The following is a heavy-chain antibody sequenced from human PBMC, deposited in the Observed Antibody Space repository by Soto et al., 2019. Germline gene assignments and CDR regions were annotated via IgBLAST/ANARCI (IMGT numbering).Heavy chain of an antibody. D-gene: IGHD6-19*01. Sequence: HPCGSLRLSCEGSGFTFSSYSMSWVRQSPGKGLQWVAYISSSGSTTYYGDSVKGRFSISRDNTKDSVFLQMNSLRDEDTSVYYCARAVAGTVYDYWGQGALVTVSA. CDR1: GFTFSSYS. J-gene: IGHJ4*02. V-gene: IGHV3-48*02. CDR3: ARAVAGTVYDY. CDR2: ISSSGSTT.